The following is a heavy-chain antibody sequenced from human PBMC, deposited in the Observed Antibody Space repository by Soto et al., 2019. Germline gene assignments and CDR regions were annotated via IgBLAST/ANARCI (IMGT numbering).Heavy chain of an antibody. Sequence: SETLSLTCTVSGGSISSYYWSWIRQPPGKGLEWIGYIYYSGSTNYNPSLKSRVTISVDTSKNQFSLKLSSVTAADTAVYYCASDNWNYSQTPWDYYGMDVWGQGTTVTVSS. J-gene: IGHJ6*02. CDR1: GGSISSYY. CDR2: IYYSGST. D-gene: IGHD1-7*01. CDR3: ASDNWNYSQTPWDYYGMDV. V-gene: IGHV4-59*01.